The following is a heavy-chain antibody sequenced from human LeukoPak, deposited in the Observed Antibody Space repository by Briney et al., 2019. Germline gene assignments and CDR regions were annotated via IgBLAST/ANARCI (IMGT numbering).Heavy chain of an antibody. CDR1: GFTFDDYA. CDR2: ISWNSGSI. CDR3: ARDGYQAAGRNFDY. V-gene: IGHV3-9*01. J-gene: IGHJ4*02. D-gene: IGHD6-13*01. Sequence: GGSLRLSCAASGFTFDDYAMHWVRQAPGKGLEWVSGISWNSGSIGYADSVKGRFTISRDNAKNSLYLQMNSLRAEDTAVYYCARDGYQAAGRNFDYWGQGTLVTVSS.